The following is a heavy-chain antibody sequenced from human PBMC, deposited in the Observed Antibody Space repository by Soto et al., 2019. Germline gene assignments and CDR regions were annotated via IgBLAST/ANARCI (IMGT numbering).Heavy chain of an antibody. CDR3: AKDSEYSGYGNVGYFDY. V-gene: IGHV3-23*01. D-gene: IGHD5-12*01. Sequence: GGSLRLSCAASGFTFSSYAMSWVRQAPGKGLEWVSAISGSGGSTYYADSVKGRFTISRDNSKNTLYLQMNSLRAEDTAVYYCAKDSEYSGYGNVGYFDYWGQGTLVTVSS. CDR1: GFTFSSYA. CDR2: ISGSGGST. J-gene: IGHJ4*02.